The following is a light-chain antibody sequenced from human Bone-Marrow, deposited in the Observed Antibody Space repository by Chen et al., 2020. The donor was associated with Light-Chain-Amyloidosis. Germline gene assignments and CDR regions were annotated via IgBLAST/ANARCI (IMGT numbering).Light chain of an antibody. Sequence: DIQMTQSPSTLSASVGDRVTITCRASQSISSWLAWYQQKPGKAPKLLIYDASSLDSGVPSRFSVSGSGTEFTLTSSSLQPDDFATYSCQQYNSYYTFGQGTKLEIK. J-gene: IGKJ2*01. CDR2: DAS. CDR1: QSISSW. CDR3: QQYNSYYT. V-gene: IGKV1-5*01.